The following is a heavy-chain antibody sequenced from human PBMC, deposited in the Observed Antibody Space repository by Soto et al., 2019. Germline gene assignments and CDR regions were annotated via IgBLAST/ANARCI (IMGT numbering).Heavy chain of an antibody. V-gene: IGHV4-39*01. D-gene: IGHD1-1*01. Sequence: PSETLSLTCTVSGGSISSPTYYWGWIRLPPGKGLEWIGSIYYSGSTYYNPSLKSRVTISVDTSKNQFSLKLSSVTAADTALYYCARAVGAGTPLYYYSGMDVWGQGTTVTVSS. J-gene: IGHJ6*02. CDR2: IYYSGST. CDR3: ARAVGAGTPLYYYSGMDV. CDR1: GGSISSPTYY.